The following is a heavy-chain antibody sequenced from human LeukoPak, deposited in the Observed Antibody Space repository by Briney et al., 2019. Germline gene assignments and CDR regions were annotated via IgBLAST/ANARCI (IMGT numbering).Heavy chain of an antibody. CDR2: IYYSGST. Sequence: PSETLSLTCTVSGGSISSGGYYWSWIRQHPGKGLEWIGYIYYSGSTYYNPSLKSRVTISVDTSKNQFSLKLSSVTAADTAVYYCARLDYDYYYGMDVWGQGTTVTASS. V-gene: IGHV4-31*03. CDR1: GGSISSGGYY. CDR3: ARLDYDYYYGMDV. J-gene: IGHJ6*02.